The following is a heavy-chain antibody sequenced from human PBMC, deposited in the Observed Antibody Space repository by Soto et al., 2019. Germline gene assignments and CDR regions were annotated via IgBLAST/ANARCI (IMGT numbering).Heavy chain of an antibody. CDR3: ARVPPGICSSTSCYGRRYYYYGMDV. D-gene: IGHD2-2*01. CDR1: GGSISSGGYY. CDR2: IYYSGST. V-gene: IGHV4-31*03. J-gene: IGHJ6*02. Sequence: SETLSLTCTVSGGSISSGGYYWSWIRQHPGKGLEWIGYIYYSGSTYYNPSLKSRVTISVDTSKNQFSLKLISVTAADTAVYYCARVPPGICSSTSCYGRRYYYYGMDVWGQGTTVT.